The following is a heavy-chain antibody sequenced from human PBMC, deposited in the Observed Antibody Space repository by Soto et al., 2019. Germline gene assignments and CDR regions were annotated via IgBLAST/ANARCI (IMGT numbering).Heavy chain of an antibody. CDR1: GFTFGDYA. CDR3: TRVRLELLEWLFRPNYFDY. V-gene: IGHV3-49*03. CDR2: IRSKAYGGTT. Sequence: GGSLRLSCTASGFTFGDYAMSWFRQAPGKGLEWVGFIRSKAYGGTTEYAASVKGRFTISRDDSKSIAYLQMNSLKTEDTAVYYCTRVRLELLEWLFRPNYFDYWGQGTLVTVSS. J-gene: IGHJ4*02. D-gene: IGHD3-3*01.